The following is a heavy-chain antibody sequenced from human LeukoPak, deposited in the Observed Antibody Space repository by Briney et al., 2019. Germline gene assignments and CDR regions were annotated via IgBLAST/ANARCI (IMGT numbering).Heavy chain of an antibody. D-gene: IGHD4-23*01. Sequence: PGGSLRLSCAASGFTFSSYWMHWVRQAPGKELVWVSRINSDGSSTSYADSVKGRFTISRDNAKNTLYLQMNSLRAEDTAVYYCARGGNLLRYYYGMDVWGKGTTVTVSS. V-gene: IGHV3-74*01. CDR1: GFTFSSYW. CDR3: ARGGNLLRYYYGMDV. J-gene: IGHJ6*04. CDR2: INSDGSST.